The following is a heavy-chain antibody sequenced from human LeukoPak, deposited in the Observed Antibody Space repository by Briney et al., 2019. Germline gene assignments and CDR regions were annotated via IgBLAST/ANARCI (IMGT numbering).Heavy chain of an antibody. Sequence: GGSLRLSCLASGITFRSSSMSWVRQAPGKGLEWVSAISPGDYTAYYADSVKGRFTISRDNSKNTLYLQMNSLRAEHTAVYYCARTSIAARHREYYFDYWGQGTLVTVSS. CDR2: ISPGDYTA. D-gene: IGHD6-6*01. CDR1: GITFRSSS. CDR3: ARTSIAARHREYYFDY. V-gene: IGHV3-23*01. J-gene: IGHJ4*02.